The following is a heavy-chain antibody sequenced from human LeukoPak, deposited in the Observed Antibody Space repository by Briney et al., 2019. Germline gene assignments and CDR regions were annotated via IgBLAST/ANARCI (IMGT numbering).Heavy chain of an antibody. Sequence: ASVKVSCKASGYTFTGYYMHWVRQAPGQGLEWMGRINPNSGGTNYAQKFQGRVTMTRDTSISTAYMELSRLRSDDTAVYYRARRRAAAGTFDPWGQGTLVTVSS. CDR2: INPNSGGT. V-gene: IGHV1-2*06. CDR3: ARRRAAAGTFDP. CDR1: GYTFTGYY. D-gene: IGHD6-13*01. J-gene: IGHJ5*02.